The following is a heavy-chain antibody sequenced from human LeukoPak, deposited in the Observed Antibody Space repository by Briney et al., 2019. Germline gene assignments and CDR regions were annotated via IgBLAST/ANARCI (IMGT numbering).Heavy chain of an antibody. Sequence: GRSLRLSCAASGFIFDTYSMHWVRQAPGKGLEWVAVIWYDGGKEYYADSVKGRFTISRDNSKNTLYLQMNSLRAEDTAVYYCARGYCSGTASDLDYWGQGTLVTVS. CDR2: IWYDGGKE. V-gene: IGHV3-33*01. CDR1: GFIFDTYS. J-gene: IGHJ4*02. CDR3: ARGYCSGTASDLDY. D-gene: IGHD2-15*01.